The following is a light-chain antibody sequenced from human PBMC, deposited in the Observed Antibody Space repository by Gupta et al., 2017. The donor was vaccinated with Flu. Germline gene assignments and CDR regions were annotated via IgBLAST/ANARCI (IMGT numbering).Light chain of an antibody. Sequence: RVPFFCAGSSSNIGSNYVSWYQQLPGAAPKLLIYRTNQRLSGVPDRFSGSKSGTSAALAISGLLSDDEADYYCASWYDRLSGPVFGGGTKLTVL. V-gene: IGLV1-47*01. CDR1: SSNIGSNY. CDR3: ASWYDRLSGPV. J-gene: IGLJ3*02. CDR2: RTN.